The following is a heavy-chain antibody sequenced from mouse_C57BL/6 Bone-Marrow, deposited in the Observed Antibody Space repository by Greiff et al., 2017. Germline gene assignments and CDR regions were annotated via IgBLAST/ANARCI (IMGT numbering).Heavy chain of an antibody. CDR3: ARYYYGSYAMDY. J-gene: IGHJ4*01. D-gene: IGHD1-1*01. CDR1: GYTFTDYN. V-gene: IGHV1-18*01. CDR2: INPNNGGT. Sequence: VQLQQSGPELVKPGASVKIPCKASGYTFTDYNMDWVKQSHGKSLEWIGDINPNNGGTIYNQKFKGKATLTVDKSSSTAYIELRSLTSEDTAVYYCARYYYGSYAMDYWGQGTSVTVSS.